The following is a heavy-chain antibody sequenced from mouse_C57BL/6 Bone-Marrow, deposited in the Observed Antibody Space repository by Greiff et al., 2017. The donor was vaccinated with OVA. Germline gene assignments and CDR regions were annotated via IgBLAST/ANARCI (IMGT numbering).Heavy chain of an antibody. V-gene: IGHV2-2*01. J-gene: IGHJ4*01. CDR3: AISLWLRRRGYAMNY. Sequence: QVQLQQSGPGLVQPSQSLSITCTVSGFSLTSYGVHWVRQSPGKGLEWLGVIWSGGSTDYNAAFISRLSISKDNSKSQVFFKMNSLQADKTTIYYSAISLWLRRRGYAMNYWGNAASVTVSS. CDR1: GFSLTSYG. CDR2: IWSGGST. D-gene: IGHD2-2*01.